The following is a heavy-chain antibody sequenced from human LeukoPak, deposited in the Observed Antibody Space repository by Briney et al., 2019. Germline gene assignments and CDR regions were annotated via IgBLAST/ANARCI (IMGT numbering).Heavy chain of an antibody. CDR1: GFTFSSYA. V-gene: IGHV3-30-3*01. D-gene: IGHD3-3*01. CDR2: ISYDGSNK. CDR3: ARSDMYYDFWSGSPDY. J-gene: IGHJ4*02. Sequence: GRSLRLSCAASGFTFSSYAMHWVRQAPGKGLEWVAVISYDGSNKYYADFVKGRFTISRDNSKNTLYLQMNSLRAEDTAVYYCARSDMYYDFWSGSPDYWGQGTLVTVSS.